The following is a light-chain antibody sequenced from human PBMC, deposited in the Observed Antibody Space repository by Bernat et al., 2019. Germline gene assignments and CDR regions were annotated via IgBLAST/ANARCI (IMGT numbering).Light chain of an antibody. Sequence: DIQMTQSPSTMSASVGDRVTITCRASQTVKSWLAWYQQKPGKAPNLLISRASSLQSGVPSRFSGSASGTEFTLTISCLLPEDSATYYCQEYNTYSNTFGQGTKLEIK. CDR2: RAS. CDR3: QEYNTYSNT. CDR1: QTVKSW. J-gene: IGKJ2*01. V-gene: IGKV1-5*03.